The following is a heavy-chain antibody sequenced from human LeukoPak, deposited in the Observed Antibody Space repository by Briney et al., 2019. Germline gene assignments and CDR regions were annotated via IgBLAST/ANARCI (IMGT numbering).Heavy chain of an antibody. D-gene: IGHD3-10*01. J-gene: IGHJ4*02. CDR2: IYYSGST. Sequence: SETLSLTCTLSGGSISSYYWSWIRQPPGKGLEWLGYIYYSGSTNYNPSLKSRVTISVDTSKNQFSLKLSSVTAADTAVYYCARGSGSGSYYLFDYWGQGTLVTVSS. CDR3: ARGSGSGSYYLFDY. CDR1: GGSISSYY. V-gene: IGHV4-59*01.